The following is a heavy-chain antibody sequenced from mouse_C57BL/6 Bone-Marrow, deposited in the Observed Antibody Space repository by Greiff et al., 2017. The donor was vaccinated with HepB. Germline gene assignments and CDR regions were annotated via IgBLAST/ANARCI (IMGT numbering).Heavy chain of an antibody. V-gene: IGHV5-15*01. CDR1: GFTFSDYG. J-gene: IGHJ1*03. CDR2: ISNLAYSI. CDR3: ARPGLRRGYFDV. D-gene: IGHD2-4*01. Sequence: DVMLVESGGGLVQPGGSLKLSCAASGFTFSDYGMAWVRQAPRKGPEWVAFISNLAYSIYYADTVTGRFTISRENAKNTLYLEMSSLRSEDTALYYCARPGLRRGYFDVWGTGTTVTVSS.